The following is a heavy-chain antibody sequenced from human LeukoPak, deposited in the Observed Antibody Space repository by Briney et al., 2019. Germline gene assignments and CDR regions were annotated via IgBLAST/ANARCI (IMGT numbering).Heavy chain of an antibody. J-gene: IGHJ4*02. Sequence: SETLSLTCTVSGDSINSINYYWGWIRQPPGEGLEWTASTSSGGHTFYNPFLKSRVTISIDTSKNQFSLKLASVTAADTAIYYCARDQRSLYDFWGQGSLVTVSS. V-gene: IGHV4-39*07. CDR3: ARDQRSLYDF. CDR1: GDSINSINYY. D-gene: IGHD1-26*01. CDR2: TSSGGHT.